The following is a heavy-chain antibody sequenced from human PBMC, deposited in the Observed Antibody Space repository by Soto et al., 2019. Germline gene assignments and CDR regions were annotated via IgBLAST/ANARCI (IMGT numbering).Heavy chain of an antibody. CDR1: GVTFTNYS. CDR2: ISSGSNYI. J-gene: IGHJ4*02. V-gene: IGHV3-21*01. Sequence: EVQLVESGGGLVKPGGSLRLSCAASGVTFTNYSLHWGRQAPGKGLAWVSSISSGSNYIYYADSVKGRFTISRDNARKSPFLQMNGLRADDTGVYFCARDTYGDSIEQQSDSWGQGTLVTVSS. CDR3: ARDTYGDSIEQQSDS. D-gene: IGHD4-17*01.